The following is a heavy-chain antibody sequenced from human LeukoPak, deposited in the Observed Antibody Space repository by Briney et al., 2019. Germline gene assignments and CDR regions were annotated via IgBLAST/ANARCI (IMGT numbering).Heavy chain of an antibody. V-gene: IGHV1-18*01. CDR1: GYTFTSYG. Sequence: ASVKVSCKASGYTFTSYGISWVRQAPGQGLEWMGWISAYNGNTNYAQKLQGRVTMTTDTSTSTAYMELGSLRSDDTAVYYCARALPYDSSGYYVRYWGQGTLVTVSS. D-gene: IGHD3-22*01. J-gene: IGHJ4*02. CDR2: ISAYNGNT. CDR3: ARALPYDSSGYYVRY.